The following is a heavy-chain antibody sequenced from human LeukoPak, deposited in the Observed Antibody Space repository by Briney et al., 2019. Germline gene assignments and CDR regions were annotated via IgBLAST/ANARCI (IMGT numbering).Heavy chain of an antibody. D-gene: IGHD3-22*01. CDR1: GYTFTSYY. V-gene: IGHV1-46*01. J-gene: IGHJ5*02. CDR2: INPSGGST. Sequence: ASVKVSCKASGYTFTSYYMHWVRQAPGQGLVWMGVINPSGGSTVYAPKFQGRVTMTRDTSISTAYMELSRLRSDDTAVYYCARDYYDSSGYYFARWFDPWGQGTLVTVSS. CDR3: ARDYYDSSGYYFARWFDP.